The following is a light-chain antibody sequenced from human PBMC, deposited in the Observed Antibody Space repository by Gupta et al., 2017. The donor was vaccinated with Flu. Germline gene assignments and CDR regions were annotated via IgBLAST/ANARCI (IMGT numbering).Light chain of an antibody. Sequence: DIQMTQSPSSLSASVGDRVTITCRASESISNYLNWYQQKAGKAPNLLSYASSTLRRGVPSRFSGSRSGTHFIFTISSLQPDDFATYYCQQSYTTPRTFGQGTKVEVK. V-gene: IGKV1-39*01. CDR3: QQSYTTPRT. J-gene: IGKJ1*01. CDR1: ESISNY. CDR2: ASS.